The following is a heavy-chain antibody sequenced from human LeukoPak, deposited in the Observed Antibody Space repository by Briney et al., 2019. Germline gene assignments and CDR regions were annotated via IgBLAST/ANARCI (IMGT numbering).Heavy chain of an antibody. D-gene: IGHD2-8*02. V-gene: IGHV4-59*08. CDR1: GGSISSYY. CDR3: AGHHPRNTVDF. Sequence: PSETLSLICTVSGGSISSYYWSWIRQPPGKGLEWIAYISDIGSTNYNPSLKSRVTISLDTSKNQFSLKLSSVTAADTAVYYCAGHHPRNTVDFWGQGTLVTVSS. J-gene: IGHJ4*02. CDR2: ISDIGST.